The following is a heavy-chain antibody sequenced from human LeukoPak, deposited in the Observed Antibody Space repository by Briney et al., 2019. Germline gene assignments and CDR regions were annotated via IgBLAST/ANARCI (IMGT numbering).Heavy chain of an antibody. V-gene: IGHV3-7*01. CDR3: ARLDDFWSGYWGNFYYYMDV. CDR1: GFTFSSYW. D-gene: IGHD3-3*01. J-gene: IGHJ6*03. CDR2: IKQDGSEK. Sequence: GSLRLSCAASGFTFSSYWMSWVRQAPGKGLEWVANIKQDGSEKYYVDSVKGRFTISRDNAKNSLYLQVNSLRAEDTAVYYCARLDDFWSGYWGNFYYYMDVWGKGTTVTVSS.